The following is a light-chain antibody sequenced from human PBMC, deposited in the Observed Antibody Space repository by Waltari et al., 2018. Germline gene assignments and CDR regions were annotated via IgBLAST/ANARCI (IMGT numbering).Light chain of an antibody. CDR3: QSYDRSLSGSV. CDR2: SDT. CDR1: SATLGAGYA. Sequence: SVLTQPPAVSGAPGHRVTISCTGTSATLGAGYAVHWSQHFPGAGPKLIVYSDTHRPSGVPDRFSGSKSGTSASLAVTGLQADDEADYYCQSYDRSLSGSVFGGGTKLTVL. J-gene: IGLJ3*02. V-gene: IGLV1-40*01.